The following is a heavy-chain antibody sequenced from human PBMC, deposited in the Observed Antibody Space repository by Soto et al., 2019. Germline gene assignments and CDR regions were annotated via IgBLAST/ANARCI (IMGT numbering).Heavy chain of an antibody. J-gene: IGHJ6*02. Sequence: GASVKVSCKASGYDFTAYDINWVRQASGQGLEWMGWMNPINGATGSARRFQGRVSMTRNTATATAYLELTSLRSDDTAVYYCARDQGDSYYDFWSGYTYYYGMDVWGQGTTVTVSS. V-gene: IGHV1-8*02. D-gene: IGHD3-3*01. CDR1: GYDFTAYD. CDR3: ARDQGDSYYDFWSGYTYYYGMDV. CDR2: MNPINGAT.